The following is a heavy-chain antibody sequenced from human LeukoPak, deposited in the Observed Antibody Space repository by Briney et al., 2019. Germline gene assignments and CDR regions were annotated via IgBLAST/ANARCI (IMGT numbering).Heavy chain of an antibody. CDR1: GLTVTNAW. D-gene: IGHD1-14*01. CDR3: TRGSGPSKPNWFDP. V-gene: IGHV3-15*07. Sequence: GGSLRLSCSASGLTVTNAWMNWVRQAPGEGLDWVGRIASKTDGGATDYAAPVKGRFTISRDDSKNTLNLQMNSLETEDTAVYFCTRGSGPSKPNWFDPWGQGTLVTVSS. CDR2: IASKTDGGAT. J-gene: IGHJ5*02.